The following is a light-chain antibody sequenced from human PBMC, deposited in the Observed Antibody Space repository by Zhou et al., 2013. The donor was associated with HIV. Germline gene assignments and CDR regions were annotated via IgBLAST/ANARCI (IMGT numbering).Light chain of an antibody. CDR2: AAS. J-gene: IGKJ2*01. CDR1: QDISSY. V-gene: IGKV1-NL1*01. CDR3: QQYNSYPYT. Sequence: DIQMTQSPSSLSASVGDRVTITCQASQDISSYLNWYQQKPGKAPKLLLYAASRLESGVPSRFSGSGSGTDYTLTISSLQPDDFATYYCQQYNSYPYTFGQGTKLEIK.